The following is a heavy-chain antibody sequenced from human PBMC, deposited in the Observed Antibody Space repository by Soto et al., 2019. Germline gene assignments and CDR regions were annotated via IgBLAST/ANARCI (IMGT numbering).Heavy chain of an antibody. CDR1: GGTFSSYA. CDR3: ARLVVPAVSNYYYYMDV. CDR2: IIPIFGTA. J-gene: IGHJ6*03. V-gene: IGHV1-69*13. D-gene: IGHD2-2*01. Sequence: ASVKVSCKASGGTFSSYAISWVRQAPGQGLEWMGGIIPIFGTANYAQKFQGRVTITADESTSTAYMELSSLRSEDTAVYYCARLVVPAVSNYYYYMDVWGKGTTVTVSS.